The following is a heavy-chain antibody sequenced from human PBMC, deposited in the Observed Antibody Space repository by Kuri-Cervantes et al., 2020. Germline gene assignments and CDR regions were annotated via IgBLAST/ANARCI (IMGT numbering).Heavy chain of an antibody. CDR3: ARGMYYYDSSGYYLGPSVAPDAFDI. CDR2: IYHSGST. V-gene: IGHV4-38-2*02. CDR1: GYSISSGYY. J-gene: IGHJ3*02. Sequence: SETLSLTCTVSGYSISSGYYWGWIRQPPGKGLEWIGSIYHSGSTYYNPSLKSRVTISVDTSKNQFSLKLSSVTAADTAVYYCARGMYYYDSSGYYLGPSVAPDAFDIWGQGTMVTVSS. D-gene: IGHD3-22*01.